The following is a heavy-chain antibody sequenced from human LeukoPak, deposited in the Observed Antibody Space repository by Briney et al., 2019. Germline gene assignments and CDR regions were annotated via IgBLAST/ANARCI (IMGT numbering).Heavy chain of an antibody. J-gene: IGHJ4*02. D-gene: IGHD6-19*01. CDR2: ISSSGSTI. Sequence: GGSLRPSCAASGFTFSDYYMSWIRQAPGKGLEWVSYISSSGSTIYYADSVKGRFTISRDNAKNSLYLQMNSLRAEDTAVYYCAREAIAVAAPYFDYWGQGTLVTVSS. CDR3: AREAIAVAAPYFDY. V-gene: IGHV3-11*01. CDR1: GFTFSDYY.